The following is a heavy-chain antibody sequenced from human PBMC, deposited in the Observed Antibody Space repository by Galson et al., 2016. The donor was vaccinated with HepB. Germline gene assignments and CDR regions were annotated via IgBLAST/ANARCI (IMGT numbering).Heavy chain of an antibody. D-gene: IGHD3-9*01. J-gene: IGHJ6*02. CDR3: VHDWDYNYGMNV. V-gene: IGHV3-15*01. Sequence: SLRLSCAGSGFTFSLAWMTWVRQAPGKGLEWVGRMKSKGSGGTIDYAAPVQGRFSIARDDSKNELYLQMNSLTTEDTAVYYCVHDWDYNYGMNVWGQGTTVTVSS. CDR2: MKSKGSGGTI. CDR1: GFTFSLAW.